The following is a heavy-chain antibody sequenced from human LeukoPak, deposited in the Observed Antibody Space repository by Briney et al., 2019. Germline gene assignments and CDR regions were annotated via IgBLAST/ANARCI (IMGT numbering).Heavy chain of an antibody. J-gene: IGHJ4*02. Sequence: SETLSLTYTVSGGSISSGSYYWSWIRQPAGKWLEWLGRIHISGSTNYNPSLESRITISIDTSKNQFSLQLSSVTAADTAVYYCAKSAAGMRGSDFWGQGTLVTVSS. CDR3: AKSAAGMRGSDF. D-gene: IGHD6-13*01. CDR2: IHISGST. V-gene: IGHV4-61*02. CDR1: GGSISSGSYY.